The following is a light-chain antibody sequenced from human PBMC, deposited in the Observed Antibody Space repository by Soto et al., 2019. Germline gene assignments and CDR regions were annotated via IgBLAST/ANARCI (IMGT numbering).Light chain of an antibody. J-gene: IGKJ1*01. V-gene: IGKV3-20*01. CDR2: GAS. CDR1: QSVSSSY. CDR3: QQYGSSRT. Sequence: EIVLTQSPGTLSLSPGERATLSCRASQSVSSSYLAWYQQKPGQAPRLLIYGASSRATGIPDRFSGSGSGTDFTLTIGRLEPEDVAVYYCQQYGSSRTFGQGTKVEIK.